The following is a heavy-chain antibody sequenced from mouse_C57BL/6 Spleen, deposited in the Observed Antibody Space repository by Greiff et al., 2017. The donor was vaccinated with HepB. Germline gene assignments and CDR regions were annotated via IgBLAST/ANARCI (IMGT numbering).Heavy chain of an antibody. CDR2: INPYNGGT. J-gene: IGHJ2*01. D-gene: IGHD2-2*01. CDR3: ARRGVTTWYYFDY. Sequence: EVQLQQSGPVLVKPGASVKMSCKASGYTFTDYYMNWVKQSHGKSLEWIGVINPYNGGTSYNQKFKGKATLTVDKSSSTAYMELTSLTSEDSAVYYCARRGVTTWYYFDYWGQGTTLTVSS. V-gene: IGHV1-19*01. CDR1: GYTFTDYY.